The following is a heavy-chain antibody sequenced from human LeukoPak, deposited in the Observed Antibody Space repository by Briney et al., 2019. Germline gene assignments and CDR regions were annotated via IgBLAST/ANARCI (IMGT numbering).Heavy chain of an antibody. CDR3: ARLSSRRAFDI. CDR1: GYSFTNYW. D-gene: IGHD2-15*01. V-gene: IGHV5-51*01. Sequence: KPGESLKISCKGSGYSFTNYWIGWVRQVPGQGLEWMGIIYPGDSDTRYTPSFQGQVTISADKSTSTAYLQWSSLKASDTAMYYCARLSSRRAFDIWGQGTMVTVSS. CDR2: IYPGDSDT. J-gene: IGHJ3*02.